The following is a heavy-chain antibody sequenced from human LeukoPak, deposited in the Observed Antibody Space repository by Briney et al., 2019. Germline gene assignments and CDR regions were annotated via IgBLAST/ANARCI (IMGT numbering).Heavy chain of an antibody. CDR1: GGTFSSYA. Sequence: ASVKVSCKASGGTFSSYAISWVRQAPGQGLEWMGGIIPIFGTANYAQEFQGRVTITADESTSTAYMELSSLRSEDTAVYYCARGAPDSSGWDYWGQGTLVTVSS. V-gene: IGHV1-69*13. D-gene: IGHD6-19*01. CDR3: ARGAPDSSGWDY. J-gene: IGHJ4*02. CDR2: IIPIFGTA.